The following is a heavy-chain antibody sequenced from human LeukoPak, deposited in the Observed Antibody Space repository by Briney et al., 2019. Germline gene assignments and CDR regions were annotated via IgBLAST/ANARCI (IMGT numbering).Heavy chain of an antibody. CDR3: ARAAYSSSPDY. CDR1: GLIFSKYW. D-gene: IGHD6-6*01. V-gene: IGHV3-74*01. CDR2: IDSDGSRT. J-gene: IGHJ4*02. Sequence: GGSLRLSCLGTGLIFSKYWMVWLGPAGGKGLLGVSHIDSDGSRTVYADYVKGRFTISRDNAKNTLYLQMNSLRAEDTAVYFCARAAYSSSPDYWGQGTLVTVPS.